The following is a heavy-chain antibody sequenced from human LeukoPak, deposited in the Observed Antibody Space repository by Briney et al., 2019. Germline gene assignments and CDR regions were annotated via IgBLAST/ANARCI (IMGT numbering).Heavy chain of an antibody. CDR2: IRSKAAGGTT. J-gene: IGHJ6*02. CDR3: AKDRSYGMDV. Sequence: GGSLRLSCVASGFTFTNTWINWVRQAPGRGLEWVGRIRSKAAGGTTEYAAPVKGRFTIPRDDSKNTLYLQMNSLRAEDTAVYYCAKDRSYGMDVWGQGTTVTVSS. CDR1: GFTFTNTW. V-gene: IGHV3-15*07.